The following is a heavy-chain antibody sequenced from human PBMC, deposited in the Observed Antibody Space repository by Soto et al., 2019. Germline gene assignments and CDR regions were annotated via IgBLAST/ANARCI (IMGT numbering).Heavy chain of an antibody. J-gene: IGHJ5*02. V-gene: IGHV3-74*01. CDR2: INSDGSST. D-gene: IGHD2-21*01. CDR1: GFTSSSYW. CDR3: ARDHVVSRNWFDP. Sequence: EVQLVESGGGLVQPGGSLRLSCAASGFTSSSYWMHWVRQAPGKGLVWVSRINSDGSSTSYADSVKGRFTISRDNAKNTLYLQMNSLRAEDTAVYYCARDHVVSRNWFDPWGQGTLVTVSS.